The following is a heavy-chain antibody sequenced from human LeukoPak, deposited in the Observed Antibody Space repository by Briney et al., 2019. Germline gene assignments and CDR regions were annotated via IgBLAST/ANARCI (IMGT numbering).Heavy chain of an antibody. CDR3: AKSSGSGSYKDH. CDR2: ISGSGSRT. D-gene: IGHD3-10*01. CDR1: GFTFSSYA. Sequence: GSLRLSCAASGFTFSSYAMSWVRQAPGKGLEWVSAISGSGSRTYYADSVKGRFTISRDNSKYTLYLQMNSLRAEDTAVYYCAKSSGSGSYKDHWGQGTLVTVSS. J-gene: IGHJ4*02. V-gene: IGHV3-23*01.